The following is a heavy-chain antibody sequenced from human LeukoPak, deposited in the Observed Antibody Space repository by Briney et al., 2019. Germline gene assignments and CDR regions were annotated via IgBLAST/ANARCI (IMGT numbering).Heavy chain of an antibody. V-gene: IGHV3-20*04. D-gene: IGHD2-2*01. CDR1: GFTFDDYG. Sequence: PGGSLRLSCAASGFTFDDYGMSWVRQAPGKGPEWVSGINWNGGSTGYADSVKGRFTISRDNAKNSLYLQMNSLRAEDTALYYCARDGVVVVPAAFDYWGQGTLVTVSS. CDR2: INWNGGST. CDR3: ARDGVVVVPAAFDY. J-gene: IGHJ4*02.